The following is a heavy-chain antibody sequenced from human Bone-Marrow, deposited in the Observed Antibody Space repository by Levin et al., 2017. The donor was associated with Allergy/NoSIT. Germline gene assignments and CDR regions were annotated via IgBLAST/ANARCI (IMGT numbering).Heavy chain of an antibody. D-gene: IGHD1-26*01. CDR3: ARPGDSVGAFTL. J-gene: IGHJ3*01. Sequence: PGGSLRLSCAGSRFTFSGYSMNWVRHVPGKGLEWLSSISDSSSYIYYADSVRGRFTISRDNAENSLYLQMNSLTVDDTAMYYCARPGDSVGAFTLWGQGTMVTVSS. V-gene: IGHV3-21*01. CDR2: ISDSSSYI. CDR1: RFTFSGYS.